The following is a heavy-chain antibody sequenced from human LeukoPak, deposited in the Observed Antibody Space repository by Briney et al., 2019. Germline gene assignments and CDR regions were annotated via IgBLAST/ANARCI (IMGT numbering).Heavy chain of an antibody. CDR2: INFDGSEK. D-gene: IGHD6-25*01. V-gene: IGHV3-7*01. J-gene: IGHJ4*02. Sequence: PGGSLRLSCATSGFTFGRYWMTWVRQAPGRGLEWVAIINFDGSEKYYADSLKGRFTISRDNAENSLYLQMNNLRAEDTAFYYCARDADSGRSLSHWGQGTLVTVSS. CDR1: GFTFGRYW. CDR3: ARDADSGRSLSH.